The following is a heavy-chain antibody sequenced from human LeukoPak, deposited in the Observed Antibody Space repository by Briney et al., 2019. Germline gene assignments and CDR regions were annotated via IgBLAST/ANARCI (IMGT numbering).Heavy chain of an antibody. CDR2: IYYSGST. V-gene: IGHV4-31*03. CDR1: GGSISSGGYY. D-gene: IGHD3-22*01. CDR3: ARANYYDSSGYYYLDY. J-gene: IGHJ4*02. Sequence: SETLSLTCTVSGGSISSGGYYWSWIRQHPGKGLEWIGYIYYSGSTYYNPSLKSRVTISVDTSKNQFSLKLSSVTAADTAVYYCARANYYDSSGYYYLDYWGQGTLVTVSS.